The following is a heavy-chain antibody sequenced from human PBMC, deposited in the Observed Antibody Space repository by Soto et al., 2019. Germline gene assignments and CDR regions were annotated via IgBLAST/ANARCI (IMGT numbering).Heavy chain of an antibody. J-gene: IGHJ4*02. V-gene: IGHV4-30-4*01. CDR3: ARDRGYYDILTGYYNLYYFDY. Sequence: PSETLSLTCTVSGGSISSGDYYWSWIRQPPGKGLEWIGYIYYSGSTYYNPSLKSRVTISVDTSKNQFSLKLSSVTAADTAVYYCARDRGYYDILTGYYNLYYFDYWGQGTLVT. CDR1: GGSISSGDYY. D-gene: IGHD3-9*01. CDR2: IYYSGST.